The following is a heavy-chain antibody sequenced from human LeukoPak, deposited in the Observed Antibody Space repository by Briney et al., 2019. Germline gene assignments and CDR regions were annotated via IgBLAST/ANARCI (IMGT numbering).Heavy chain of an antibody. CDR2: ISYDGSNK. CDR1: GFTLSSYG. D-gene: IGHD5-12*01. V-gene: IGHV3-30*18. CDR3: AKDLSGYDSAY. J-gene: IGHJ4*02. Sequence: PGGSLRLSCAASGFTLSSYGMHWVRQAPGKGLEWVAVISYDGSNKYYADSVKGRFTISRDNSKNTLYLQMNSLRAEDTAVYYCAKDLSGYDSAYWGQGTLVTVSS.